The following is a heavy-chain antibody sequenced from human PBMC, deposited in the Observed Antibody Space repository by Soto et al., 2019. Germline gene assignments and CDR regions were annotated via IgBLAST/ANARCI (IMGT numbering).Heavy chain of an antibody. Sequence: PSETLSLTCTVSGGSIISSSYYFFGIRQPPGKGLEWIGSIYYSGSTYYNPSLKSRVTISVDTSKNQFSLKLSSVTAADTAVYYCASGYSSGWYLVDYWGQGTLVTVSS. CDR1: GGSIISSSYY. J-gene: IGHJ4*02. V-gene: IGHV4-39*01. CDR2: IYYSGST. CDR3: ASGYSSGWYLVDY. D-gene: IGHD6-19*01.